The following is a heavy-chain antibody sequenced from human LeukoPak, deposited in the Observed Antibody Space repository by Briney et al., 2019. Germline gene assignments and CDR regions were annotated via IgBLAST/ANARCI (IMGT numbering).Heavy chain of an antibody. V-gene: IGHV4-34*01. CDR3: ARGSRWDSGYVDAFDI. Sequence: SETLSLTCAVYGGSFSGYYWSWIRQPPGKGLEWIGEINHSGSTNYNPSLKSRVTISVDTSKNQFSLKLSSVTAADTAVYYCARGSRWDSGYVDAFDIWGQGTMVTVSS. D-gene: IGHD3-22*01. CDR2: INHSGST. CDR1: GGSFSGYY. J-gene: IGHJ3*02.